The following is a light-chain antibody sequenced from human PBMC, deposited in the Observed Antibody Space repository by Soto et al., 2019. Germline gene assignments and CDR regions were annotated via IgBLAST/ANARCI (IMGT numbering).Light chain of an antibody. CDR3: QQYNNWPRT. CDR2: GAS. Sequence: EIVMTQSPATLSVSPGERATLSCRASQSVSNNLAWYQQKLGQAPRLLIYGASTRATGIPARFSGSGSGTEFTLTISSLQSEDFVVYYCQQYNNWPRTFGQGTKVDIK. V-gene: IGKV3D-15*01. CDR1: QSVSNN. J-gene: IGKJ1*01.